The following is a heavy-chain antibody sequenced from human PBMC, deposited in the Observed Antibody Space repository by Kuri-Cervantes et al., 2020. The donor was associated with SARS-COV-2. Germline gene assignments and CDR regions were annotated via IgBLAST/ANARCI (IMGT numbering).Heavy chain of an antibody. Sequence: ASVKVSCKASGYTITGYYMHWVRQAPGQGLEWMGWISAYNAYTDYAQKFKGRVTMTTDTTTSTAYMELRRLTSDDTAIYYCAGSVTGDLGDYWGQGTLVTVSS. V-gene: IGHV1-18*04. D-gene: IGHD7-27*01. CDR2: ISAYNAYT. CDR1: GYTITGYY. CDR3: AGSVTGDLGDY. J-gene: IGHJ4*02.